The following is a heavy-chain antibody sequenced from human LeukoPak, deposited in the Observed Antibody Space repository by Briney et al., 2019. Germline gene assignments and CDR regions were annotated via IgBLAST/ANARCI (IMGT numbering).Heavy chain of an antibody. V-gene: IGHV3-23*01. D-gene: IGHD6-13*01. Sequence: PGGSLRLSCAASGFTFSTYAMTWVRQAPGKGLEWVSGINSNGDEIYYADSVRGRFTISRDNSKSTLYLQMNSLRAEDTAVYYCAKDRYSGLNTIDYWGQGTLVTVSS. CDR1: GFTFSTYA. CDR2: INSNGDEI. J-gene: IGHJ4*02. CDR3: AKDRYSGLNTIDY.